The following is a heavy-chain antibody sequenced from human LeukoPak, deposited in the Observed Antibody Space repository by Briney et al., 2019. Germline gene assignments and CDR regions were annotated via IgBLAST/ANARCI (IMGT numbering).Heavy chain of an antibody. CDR2: ISAGGGGT. V-gene: IGHV3-23*01. CDR1: GFTFSSFG. D-gene: IGHD3-10*01. CDR3: AKRGEVVSKYFGS. Sequence: PGGSLRLSCAASGFTFSSFGMSWVRQAPGRGLEWVSVISAGGGGTYYADSVKGRFTISRDNSKNMLYLQMNSLRAEDTAVYYCAKRGEVVSKYFGSWRQGTLVTVSS. J-gene: IGHJ4*02.